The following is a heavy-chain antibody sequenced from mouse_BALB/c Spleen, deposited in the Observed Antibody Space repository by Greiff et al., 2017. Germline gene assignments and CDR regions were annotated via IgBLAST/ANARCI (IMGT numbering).Heavy chain of an antibody. CDR1: GYTFTDYA. CDR3: ARSRSYLYYFDY. V-gene: IGHV1S137*01. J-gene: IGHJ2*01. Sequence: QVQLKESGAELVRPGVSVKISCKGSGYTFTDYAMHWVKQSHAKSLEWIGVISTYYGDASYNQKFKGKATMTVDKSSSTAYMELARLTSEDSAIYYYARSRSYLYYFDYWGQGTTVTVSS. D-gene: IGHD2-12*01. CDR2: ISTYYGDA.